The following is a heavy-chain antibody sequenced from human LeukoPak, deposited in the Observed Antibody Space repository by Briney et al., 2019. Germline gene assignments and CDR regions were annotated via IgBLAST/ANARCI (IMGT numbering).Heavy chain of an antibody. D-gene: IGHD4-23*01. V-gene: IGHV3-66*01. J-gene: IGHJ4*02. CDR3: AREPTVARSFDY. CDR2: IYSGSST. CDR1: GFTVSSNY. Sequence: GSLRLSCAASGFTVSSNYMSWVRQAPGKALEWVSVIYSGSSTYYADSVKGRFTIFRDNSKNTLYLQMNSLRAEDTAVYYCAREPTVARSFDYWGQGTLVTVSS.